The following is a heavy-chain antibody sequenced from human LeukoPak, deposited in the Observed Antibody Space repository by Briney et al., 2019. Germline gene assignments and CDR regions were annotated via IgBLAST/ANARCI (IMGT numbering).Heavy chain of an antibody. V-gene: IGHV3-23*01. CDR3: AKDRLEYYDIRALDAFDI. Sequence: GGSLRLSCAASGFTFSSYAMSWVRQAPGKGLEWVSAISGSGGSTYYADSVKGRFTISRDNSKSTLYLQMNSLRAEDTAVYYCAKDRLEYYDIRALDAFDIWGQGTMVTVSS. CDR2: ISGSGGST. D-gene: IGHD3-3*01. CDR1: GFTFSSYA. J-gene: IGHJ3*02.